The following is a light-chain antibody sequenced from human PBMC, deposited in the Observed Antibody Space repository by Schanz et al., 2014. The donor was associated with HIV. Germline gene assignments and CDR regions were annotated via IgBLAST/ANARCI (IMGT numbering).Light chain of an antibody. CDR3: GSYSSGDSHWV. CDR1: SSDVGSYNL. J-gene: IGLJ3*02. V-gene: IGLV2-14*02. CDR2: EVS. Sequence: QSALTQPASVSGSPGQSITISCTGTSSDVGSYNLVSWYQQHPGKAPKLMIYEVSKRPSGVSWRFSASKSGNTASLTISGLQAEDEADYYCGSYSSGDSHWVFGGGTKVTVL.